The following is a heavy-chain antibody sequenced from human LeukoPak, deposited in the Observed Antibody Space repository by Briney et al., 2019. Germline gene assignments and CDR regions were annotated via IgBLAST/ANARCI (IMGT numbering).Heavy chain of an antibody. CDR1: GFTFDDYA. Sequence: PGGSLRLSCAAPGFTFDDYAMHWVRQAPGKGLEWVSGISWNSGSIGYADSVKGRFTISRDNAKNSLYLQMNSLRAEDTAVYYCARDNHYYDSGTDYWGQGTLVTVSS. J-gene: IGHJ4*02. CDR2: ISWNSGSI. V-gene: IGHV3-9*01. CDR3: ARDNHYYDSGTDY. D-gene: IGHD3-22*01.